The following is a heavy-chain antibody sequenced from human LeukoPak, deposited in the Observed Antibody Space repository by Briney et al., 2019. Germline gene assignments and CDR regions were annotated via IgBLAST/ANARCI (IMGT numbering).Heavy chain of an antibody. Sequence: ASVKVSCKASGGTFSSYAISWVRQAPGQGLEWMGGIIPIFGTANYAQKFQGRVTITTDESTSTAYMELSSLRSEDTAVYYCAREVVVTAIRAFDIWGQGTMVTVSS. CDR2: IIPIFGTA. V-gene: IGHV1-69*05. D-gene: IGHD2-21*02. CDR3: AREVVVTAIRAFDI. CDR1: GGTFSSYA. J-gene: IGHJ3*02.